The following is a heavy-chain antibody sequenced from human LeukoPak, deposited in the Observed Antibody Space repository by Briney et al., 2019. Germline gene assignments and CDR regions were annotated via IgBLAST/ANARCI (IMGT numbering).Heavy chain of an antibody. D-gene: IGHD3-10*01. Sequence: SETLSLTCTVSGYSISSGYYWGWIRQPPGKGLEWIGSIYHSGSTNYNPSLKSRVTISVDTSKNQFSLKLSSVTAADTAVYYCARQGYYYGSGTSAYYFDYWGQGTLVTVSS. CDR1: GYSISSGYY. CDR2: IYHSGST. J-gene: IGHJ4*02. V-gene: IGHV4-38-2*02. CDR3: ARQGYYYGSGTSAYYFDY.